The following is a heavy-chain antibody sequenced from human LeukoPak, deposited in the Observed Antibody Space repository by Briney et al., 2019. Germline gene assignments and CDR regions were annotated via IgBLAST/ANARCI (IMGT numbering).Heavy chain of an antibody. V-gene: IGHV3-23*01. D-gene: IGHD3-22*01. J-gene: IGHJ4*02. CDR1: GFTFSSYA. CDR3: AKFVIYYDSSGAYSDY. CDR2: ISGSGGST. Sequence: GGSLRLSCAASGFTFSSYAMSWVRQAPGKGLEWVSAISGSGGSTYYADSVKGRFTISRDNSKNTLYLQMNSLRAEDTAVYYCAKFVIYYDSSGAYSDYWGQGTLVTVSS.